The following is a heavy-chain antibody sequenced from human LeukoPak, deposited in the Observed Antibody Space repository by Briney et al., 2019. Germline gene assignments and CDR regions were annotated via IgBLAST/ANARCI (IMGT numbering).Heavy chain of an antibody. CDR3: ARDYDSSGYQYYFDY. J-gene: IGHJ4*02. D-gene: IGHD3-22*01. Sequence: GGSLRLSCAASGFTFSSYSMNWVRQAPGKGLEWVSSISSSSSYIYYADSVKGRFTISRDNAKNSLYLQMNSLRAEDTAVYYCARDYDSSGYQYYFDYWGQGTLVTVSS. V-gene: IGHV3-21*01. CDR2: ISSSSSYI. CDR1: GFTFSSYS.